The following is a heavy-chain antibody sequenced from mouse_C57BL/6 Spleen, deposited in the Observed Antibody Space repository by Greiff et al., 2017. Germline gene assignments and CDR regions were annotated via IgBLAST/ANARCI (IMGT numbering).Heavy chain of an antibody. CDR3: VRQRGPYWYFDV. Sequence: EVQLVESGGGLVQPKGSLKLSCAASGFSFNTYAMNWVRQAPGKGLEWVARIRSKSNNYATYYADSVKDRFTISRDDSESMLYLQMNNLKTEDTAMYYCVRQRGPYWYFDVWGTGTTVTVSS. CDR2: IRSKSNNYAT. CDR1: GFSFNTYA. V-gene: IGHV10-1*01. J-gene: IGHJ1*03.